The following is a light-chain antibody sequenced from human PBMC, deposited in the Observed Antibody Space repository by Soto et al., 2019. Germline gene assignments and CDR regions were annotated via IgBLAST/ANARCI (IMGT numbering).Light chain of an antibody. CDR2: GAS. J-gene: IGKJ5*01. CDR3: QQYGSSPPIT. Sequence: EIVLTQSPGTLSLSPGERATLSCRASQSVSSSYLAWYQQKPGQAPRLLIYGASSRATGIPDRFSGSGYGTDFTLTISRLAPEDCAVYYCQQYGSSPPITFGQGTRMEIK. CDR1: QSVSSSY. V-gene: IGKV3-20*01.